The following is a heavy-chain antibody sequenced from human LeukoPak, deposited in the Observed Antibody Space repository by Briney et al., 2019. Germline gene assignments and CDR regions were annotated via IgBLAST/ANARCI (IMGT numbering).Heavy chain of an antibody. CDR1: GGSISSSSYY. Sequence: PSETLSLTCTVSGGSISSSSYYWGWIRQPPGKGLEWIGSIYYSGSTYYNPSLKSRVTISVDTSKNQFSLKLSSVTAADTAVYYCARAYYDFWSGPRPIDSWGQGTLVTVSS. CDR3: ARAYYDFWSGPRPIDS. J-gene: IGHJ4*02. D-gene: IGHD3-3*01. V-gene: IGHV4-39*01. CDR2: IYYSGST.